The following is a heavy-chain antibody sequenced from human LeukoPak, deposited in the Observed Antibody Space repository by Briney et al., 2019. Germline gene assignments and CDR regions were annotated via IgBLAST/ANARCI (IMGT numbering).Heavy chain of an antibody. V-gene: IGHV4-61*01. Sequence: SETLSLTCTVSGGSISSSSYYWSWIRQPPGKGLEWIGYIYYSGSTNYNPSLKSRVTISVDTSKNQFSLKLSSVTAADTAVYYCARFSITMVRGETPMGRFDYWGQGTLVTVSS. J-gene: IGHJ4*02. CDR1: GGSISSSSYY. D-gene: IGHD3-10*01. CDR2: IYYSGST. CDR3: ARFSITMVRGETPMGRFDY.